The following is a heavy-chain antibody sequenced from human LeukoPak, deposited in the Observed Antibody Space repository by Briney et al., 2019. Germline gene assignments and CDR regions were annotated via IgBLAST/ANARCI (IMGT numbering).Heavy chain of an antibody. CDR2: INHSGST. V-gene: IGHV4-34*01. CDR1: GGSFSGYY. J-gene: IGHJ5*02. CDR3: ARGRRVNSGSYYRAGYNWFDP. D-gene: IGHD1-26*01. Sequence: PSETLSLTCAVYGGSFSGYYWSWIRQPPGKGLVWIGEINHSGSTNYNPSLKSRVTISVDTSKNQFSLKLSSVTAADTAVYYCARGRRVNSGSYYRAGYNWFDPWGQGTLVTVSS.